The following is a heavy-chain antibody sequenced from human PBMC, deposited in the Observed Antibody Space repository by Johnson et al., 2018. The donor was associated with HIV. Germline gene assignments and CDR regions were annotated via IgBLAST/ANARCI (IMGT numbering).Heavy chain of an antibody. V-gene: IGHV3-30*04. CDR1: AFPFSSYA. CDR2: ISYDGRNK. CDR3: ARDAARLESDAFDI. D-gene: IGHD6-6*01. Sequence: QVHLVESGGGADQPGRSLRLTSPASAFPFSSYAMHWVRHAPGKGLEWVAVISYDGRNKYYADSVKGRFTISRDNSKNSRYLQMNSLRAEDTAVYYCARDAARLESDAFDIWGQGTMVTVSS. J-gene: IGHJ3*02.